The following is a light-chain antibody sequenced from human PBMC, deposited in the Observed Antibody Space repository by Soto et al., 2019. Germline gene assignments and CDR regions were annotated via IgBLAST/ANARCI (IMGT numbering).Light chain of an antibody. CDR2: EVS. Sequence: QSALTQPASVSGSPGQSITISCTGTISDIGTHNYVSWYQQHPGKAPKVMVYEVSNRPSGVSNRFSGSKSGNTASLTISGLQAEDEADYYCSSYTVNSVTLYVFGTGSKLAVL. J-gene: IGLJ1*01. V-gene: IGLV2-14*01. CDR1: ISDIGTHNY. CDR3: SSYTVNSVTLYV.